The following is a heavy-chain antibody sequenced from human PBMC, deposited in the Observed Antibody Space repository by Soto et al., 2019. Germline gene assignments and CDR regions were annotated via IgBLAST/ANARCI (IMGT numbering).Heavy chain of an antibody. V-gene: IGHV1-69*02. CDR2: IIPVLGIA. Sequence: QVQLVQSGAEVKKPGSSVKVSCKASGGTFSSYTISWVRQAPGQGLEWMGRIIPVLGIANYARKLQGRVTSTADKTPSTANMELSSLRSEETAVDCCARGKYGAYLFDYWGPGTLVTVSS. CDR3: ARGKYGAYLFDY. CDR1: GGTFSSYT. D-gene: IGHD4-17*01. J-gene: IGHJ4*02.